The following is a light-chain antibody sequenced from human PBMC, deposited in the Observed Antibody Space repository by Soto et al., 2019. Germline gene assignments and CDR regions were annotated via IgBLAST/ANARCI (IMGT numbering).Light chain of an antibody. CDR1: QSVSSY. CDR2: NTF. Sequence: ENVFTQSPATLSLSPGGRAPPSFRTIQSVSSYLAWYQQKPGQAPRLLIYNTFNRAPGIPARFSGSGSGTDFTLTISSLEPEDFVVYYCQQRTNWPPALTFGGGTKVDIK. V-gene: IGKV3-11*01. CDR3: QQRTNWPPALT. J-gene: IGKJ4*01.